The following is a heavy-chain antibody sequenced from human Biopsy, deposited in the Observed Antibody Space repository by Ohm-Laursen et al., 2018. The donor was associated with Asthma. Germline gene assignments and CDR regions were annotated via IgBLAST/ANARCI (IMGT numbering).Heavy chain of an antibody. J-gene: IGHJ4*02. Sequence: SLRLSCAASGFTFSKNGMHWVRQAPGKGLEWVANIKHDGTEKNHVDSLKGRFTISRDNAKNSLYLQMNSLRVEDTALYYCAKATLGDIGKDYWGQGTLVTVSS. CDR2: IKHDGTEK. V-gene: IGHV3-7*03. CDR1: GFTFSKNG. D-gene: IGHD2-21*01. CDR3: AKATLGDIGKDY.